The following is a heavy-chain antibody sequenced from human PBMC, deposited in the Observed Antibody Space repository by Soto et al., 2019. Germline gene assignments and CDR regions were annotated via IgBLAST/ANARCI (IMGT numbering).Heavy chain of an antibody. CDR1: VYTFSSYS. CDR2: INPSGGGT. Sequence: ASVKVCCKASVYTFSSYSIHWVRQAPGQGLEWMGIINPSGGGTTYAQKFQGRVTMTRDTSTSTVYMELSSLRSEDTTVYYCAREPARGYVDYWGQGTLVTVS. CDR3: AREPARGYVDY. J-gene: IGHJ4*02. V-gene: IGHV1-46*03.